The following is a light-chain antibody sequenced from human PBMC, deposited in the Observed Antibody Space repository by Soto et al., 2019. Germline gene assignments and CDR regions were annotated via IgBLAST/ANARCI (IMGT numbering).Light chain of an antibody. Sequence: EIVLTQSPGTLSLSPGERATLSCRASQSVSSNYLAWYQQKPGQAPRLLIYGASSRATGIPDRFSGSGSGTDFTLTINRLEPEDFAVYYCQQYNNWPPWTFGQGTKVDIK. V-gene: IGKV3-20*01. CDR3: QQYNNWPPWT. CDR2: GAS. CDR1: QSVSSNY. J-gene: IGKJ1*01.